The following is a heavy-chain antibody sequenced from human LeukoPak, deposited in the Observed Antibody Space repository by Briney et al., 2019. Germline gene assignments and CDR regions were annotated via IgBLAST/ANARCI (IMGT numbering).Heavy chain of an antibody. J-gene: IGHJ4*02. CDR2: FDPEDGET. V-gene: IGHV1-24*01. D-gene: IGHD3-22*01. CDR1: GYTLTELS. Sequence: ASVKVSCKVSGYTLTELSMHWVRQAPGKGLEWMGGFDPEDGETIYAQKFQGRVTMTEDTSTDTAYMELSSLRPEDTAVYYCATAPYYYDSSGYYPDYWGQGTLVTVSS. CDR3: ATAPYYYDSSGYYPDY.